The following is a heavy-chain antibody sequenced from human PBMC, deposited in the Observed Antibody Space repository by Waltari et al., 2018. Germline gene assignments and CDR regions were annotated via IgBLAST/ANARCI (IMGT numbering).Heavy chain of an antibody. D-gene: IGHD5-18*01. CDR1: GFTFSSYA. CDR3: ARDWKDTAMVTSYYYYYMDV. CDR2: ISYDGSNK. J-gene: IGHJ6*03. V-gene: IGHV3-30-3*01. Sequence: QVQLVESGGGVVQPGRSLRLSCAASGFTFSSYAMHWVRQAPGKGLGWVAVISYDGSNKYYADSVKGRFTISRDNSKNTLYLQMNSLRAEDTAVYYCARDWKDTAMVTSYYYYYMDVWGKGTTVTVSS.